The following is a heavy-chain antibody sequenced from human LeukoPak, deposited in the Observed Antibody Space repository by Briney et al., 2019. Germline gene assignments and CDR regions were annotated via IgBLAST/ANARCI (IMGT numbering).Heavy chain of an antibody. V-gene: IGHV3-74*01. D-gene: IGHD4-17*01. CDR3: AREDYNDSGWYFDL. CDR1: GFTFSSDW. Sequence: GGSLRLSCAASGFTFSSDWMHRVSQAPGKGLGWVSRIKSDGSRTTYADSVKGRFTISRDNAKNTLYLQTNSLRAEDKAVYYCAREDYNDSGWYFDLWGRGTLVTVSS. CDR2: IKSDGSRT. J-gene: IGHJ2*01.